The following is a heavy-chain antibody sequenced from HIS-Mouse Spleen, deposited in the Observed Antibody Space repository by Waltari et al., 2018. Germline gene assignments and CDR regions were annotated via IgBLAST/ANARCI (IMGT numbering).Heavy chain of an antibody. V-gene: IGHV4-34*01. Sequence: QVQLQQWGAGLLKPSETLSLTCAVYGGSFSGYYWSWIRQPPGKGLEWIGEINQSGSTNYNPSLKSRVTISVDTSKNQFSLKLSSVTAADTAVYYSARIRGTAMGFDAFDIWGQGTMVTVSS. CDR2: INQSGST. J-gene: IGHJ3*02. CDR3: ARIRGTAMGFDAFDI. CDR1: GGSFSGYY. D-gene: IGHD5-18*01.